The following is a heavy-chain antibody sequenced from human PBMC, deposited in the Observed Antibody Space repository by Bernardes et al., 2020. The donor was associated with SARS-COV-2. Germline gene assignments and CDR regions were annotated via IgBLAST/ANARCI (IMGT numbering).Heavy chain of an antibody. CDR3: ATRTLHYYGSGIFPPWFDP. V-gene: IGHV3-15*04. D-gene: IGHD3-10*01. CDR2: IEPRSHGTAP. Sequence: GGSLRLSCTGSGLNFNSVWMNWVRQAPGKGLEWLGRIEPRSHGTAPDYAASVKGRFIMSRDDSKNTVYLQMNDLQVDDTAIYFCATRTLHYYGSGIFPPWFDPWGQGTLVTVSS. CDR1: GLNFNSVW. J-gene: IGHJ5*02.